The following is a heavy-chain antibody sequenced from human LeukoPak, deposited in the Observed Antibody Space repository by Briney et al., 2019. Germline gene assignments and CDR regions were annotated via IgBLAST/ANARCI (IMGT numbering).Heavy chain of an antibody. CDR1: GFTFDTYW. CDR2: IKQDGSEK. J-gene: IGHJ4*02. V-gene: IGHV3-7*01. CDR3: ARDPASSGYYYFDY. D-gene: IGHD3-22*01. Sequence: GGSLRLSCAASGFTFDTYWMSWVRQAPGKGLEWVANIKQDGSEKDYVDSVKGRFTISRDNAKNSLYLQMNSLRAEDTAVYYCARDPASSGYYYFDYWGQGTLVTVSS.